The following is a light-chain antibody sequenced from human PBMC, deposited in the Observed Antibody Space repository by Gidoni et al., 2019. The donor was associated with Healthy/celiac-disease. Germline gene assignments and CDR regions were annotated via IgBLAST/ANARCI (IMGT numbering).Light chain of an antibody. CDR2: GAS. Sequence: EIVMTQSPATLSVSPGDRATLSCRASQSVSSNLAWYQQKPGQAPRLLLYGASTRATGIPARFSGSGSGTEFTLTISSLQSEDFAVYYCQQYNNWPPTTFXQXTKVEIK. CDR1: QSVSSN. V-gene: IGKV3-15*01. J-gene: IGKJ1*01. CDR3: QQYNNWPPTT.